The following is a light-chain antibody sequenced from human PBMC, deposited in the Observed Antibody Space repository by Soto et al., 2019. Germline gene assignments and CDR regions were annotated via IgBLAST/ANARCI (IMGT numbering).Light chain of an antibody. CDR1: SSNIGNNY. Sequence: QSVLTHPPSVSAAPGQKVTISCSGSSSNIGNNYVSWYQQLPGTAPKLLIYENNKRPSGIPDRFSGSKSGTSATLGITGLQTGDEADYHCGTWDSSLSAGNVVFGGGTKVTVL. J-gene: IGLJ2*01. CDR3: GTWDSSLSAGNVV. V-gene: IGLV1-51*02. CDR2: ENN.